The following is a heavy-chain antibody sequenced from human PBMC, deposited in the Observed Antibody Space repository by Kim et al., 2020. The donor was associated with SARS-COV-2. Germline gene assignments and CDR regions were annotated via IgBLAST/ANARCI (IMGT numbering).Heavy chain of an antibody. V-gene: IGHV3-48*02. D-gene: IGHD3-16*02. CDR3: ARAVIYDYVWGSYRYNWFDP. Sequence: GGSLRLSCAASGFTFSSYSMNWVRQAPGKGLEWVSYISSSSSTIYYADSVKGRFTISRYNAKNSLYLQMNSLRDEDTAVYYCARAVIYDYVWGSYRYNWFDPWGQGTLVTVSS. CDR1: GFTFSSYS. CDR2: ISSSSSTI. J-gene: IGHJ5*02.